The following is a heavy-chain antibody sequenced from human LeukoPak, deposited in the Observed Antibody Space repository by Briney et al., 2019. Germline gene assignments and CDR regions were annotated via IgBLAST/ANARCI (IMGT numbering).Heavy chain of an antibody. CDR3: ARWSGYALD. CDR2: IYYSGST. J-gene: IGHJ4*02. CDR1: GGSISSYY. V-gene: IGHV4-59*01. Sequence: PSETLSLTCTVSGGSISSYYWSWIRQPPGKGLEWIGYIYYSGSTNYNPSLKSRVTMSIDTSKNQFSLKLSSVTAADTAVSYCARWSGYALDWGQGTLVTVSS. D-gene: IGHD2-2*01.